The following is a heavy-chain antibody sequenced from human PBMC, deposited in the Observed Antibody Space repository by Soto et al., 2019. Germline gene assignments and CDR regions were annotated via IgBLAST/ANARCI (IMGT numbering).Heavy chain of an antibody. CDR1: GFVLSSYS. Sequence: EVQLVESGGGLVQPGGSLRLSCAASGFVLSSYSMSWVRQAPGKGLEWVSYIGTGTRTRYYADSVKGRFTISRDNGKNSLLLQMNSLSAEDTAIYYCARSYSYGFGYWGQGTLVTVSS. J-gene: IGHJ4*02. D-gene: IGHD5-18*01. CDR3: ARSYSYGFGY. CDR2: IGTGTRTR. V-gene: IGHV3-48*01.